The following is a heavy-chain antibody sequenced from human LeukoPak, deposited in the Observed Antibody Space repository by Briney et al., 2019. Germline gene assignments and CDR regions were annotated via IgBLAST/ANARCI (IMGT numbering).Heavy chain of an antibody. D-gene: IGHD5-18*01. Sequence: GGSLRLSCAASGFTFSSYWMSWVRQAPGKGLEWVANIKQDGSEKYYVDSVKGRFTISRDNAKNSLYLQMNSLRAEDTAVYYCAREGYSYGRYFDYWGQGTLVTVSS. CDR1: GFTFSSYW. V-gene: IGHV3-7*01. J-gene: IGHJ4*02. CDR3: AREGYSYGRYFDY. CDR2: IKQDGSEK.